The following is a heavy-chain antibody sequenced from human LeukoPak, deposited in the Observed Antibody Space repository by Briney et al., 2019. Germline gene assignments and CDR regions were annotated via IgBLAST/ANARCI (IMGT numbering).Heavy chain of an antibody. CDR3: VPAAMDV. CDR1: GFTFSNYW. Sequence: GGSLRLSCAASGFTFSNYWMTWVRQAPGKGLQWVANVNKDGSDKSYVDSVKGRFTISRDNANSSLYLQMNNLTTEDTAVYYCVPAAMDVWGKGTTVTVSS. V-gene: IGHV3-7*01. J-gene: IGHJ6*04. CDR2: VNKDGSDK. D-gene: IGHD2-2*01.